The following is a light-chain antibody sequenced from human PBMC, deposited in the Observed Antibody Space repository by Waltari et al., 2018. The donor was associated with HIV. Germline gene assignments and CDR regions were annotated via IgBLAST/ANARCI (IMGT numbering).Light chain of an antibody. CDR2: GAS. CDR1: QSVSSSY. CDR3: QQYGSSNWT. J-gene: IGKJ1*01. V-gene: IGKV3-20*01. Sequence: EVVLTQSPGTLSLSPGERATLSCRASQSVSSSYLAWYQQKPGQAPRLLIYGASSRATGIPDRFSGSGSGTDFTLTISRLEPEDFAGYYCQQYGSSNWTFGQGTKVEIK.